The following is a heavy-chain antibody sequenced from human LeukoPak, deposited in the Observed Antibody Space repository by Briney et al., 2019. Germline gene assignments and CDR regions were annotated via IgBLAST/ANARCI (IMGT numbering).Heavy chain of an antibody. J-gene: IGHJ3*02. CDR3: ARDLKLLWFGENDAFDI. Sequence: ASVKVSCKASGYTFTGYCMHWVRQAPGQGLEWMGWINPNSGGTNYAQKFQGRVTMTRDTSISTAYMELSRLRSDDTAVYYCARDLKLLWFGENDAFDIWGQGTMVTVSS. V-gene: IGHV1-2*02. CDR1: GYTFTGYC. D-gene: IGHD3-10*01. CDR2: INPNSGGT.